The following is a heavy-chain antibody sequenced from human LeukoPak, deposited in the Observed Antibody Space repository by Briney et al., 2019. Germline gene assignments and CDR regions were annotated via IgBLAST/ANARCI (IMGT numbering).Heavy chain of an antibody. V-gene: IGHV4-39*01. D-gene: IGHD1-26*01. CDR3: ARNASDSGTSYFDY. Sequence: PSETLSLTCTVSGGSISSSTYYWGWIRQPPGKGLEWIGSIYYSGGTSYNPSLKSRVTISVDTSKNQFSLKLDSVTAADTAVYYCARNASDSGTSYFDYWGKGTLVTVSS. CDR1: GGSISSSTYY. J-gene: IGHJ4*02. CDR2: IYYSGGT.